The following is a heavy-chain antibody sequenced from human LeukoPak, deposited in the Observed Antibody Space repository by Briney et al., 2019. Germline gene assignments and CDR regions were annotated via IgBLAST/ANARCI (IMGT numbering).Heavy chain of an antibody. Sequence: ASVKVSCKASGGTFSSYAISWVRQAPGQGLEWMGGIIPIFGTANYAQKFQGRVTITADESTSTAHMELSSLRSEDTAVYYCARELGKGTVTDLGHYYNGMDVCGQGTTVTVSS. CDR2: IIPIFGTA. D-gene: IGHD4-17*01. CDR3: ARELGKGTVTDLGHYYNGMDV. CDR1: GGTFSSYA. J-gene: IGHJ6*02. V-gene: IGHV1-69*13.